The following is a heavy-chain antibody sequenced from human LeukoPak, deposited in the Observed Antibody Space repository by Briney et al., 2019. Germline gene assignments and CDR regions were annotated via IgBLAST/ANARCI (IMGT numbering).Heavy chain of an antibody. CDR3: ARHSYSGSYYGKYYFDY. CDR1: GYTVTTYW. J-gene: IGHJ4*02. V-gene: IGHV5-51*01. CDR2: IYPGDSDT. D-gene: IGHD1-26*01. Sequence: GESLKISCKGSGYTVTTYWISWVRQMPGKGLEWMGIIYPGDSDTTYSPSFQGQVTTSADKSISTAYLQWRCLQASDTAIYYCARHSYSGSYYGKYYFDYWGQGTLVTVSS.